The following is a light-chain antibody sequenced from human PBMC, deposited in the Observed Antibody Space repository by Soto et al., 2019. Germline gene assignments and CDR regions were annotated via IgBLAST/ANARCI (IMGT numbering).Light chain of an antibody. Sequence: EIVLTQSPATLSVSPGERATLSCRVSQSFRGHLAWYRQRPGQAPRLLIYDTSSRASGVPARFSGSGSGTDFTLTISSLQSEDFAVYYCQQYNAWPFTFGGGTKVDIK. J-gene: IGKJ4*01. V-gene: IGKV3-15*01. CDR3: QQYNAWPFT. CDR2: DTS. CDR1: QSFRGH.